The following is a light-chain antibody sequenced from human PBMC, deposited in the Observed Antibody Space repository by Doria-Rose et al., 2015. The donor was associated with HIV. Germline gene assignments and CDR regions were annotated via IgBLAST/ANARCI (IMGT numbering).Light chain of an antibody. CDR1: QSIGNF. V-gene: IGKV1-39*01. Sequence: DIQLTQSPSSLSASVGDRVTIACRASQSIGNFLNWYQQKPGKAPKLLIYTASILQSGVPSRFSGSGSGTDFTLTISSLQPEDFATYYCQQSYSAPRTFGQGTKVEIE. CDR3: QQSYSAPRT. CDR2: TAS. J-gene: IGKJ1*01.